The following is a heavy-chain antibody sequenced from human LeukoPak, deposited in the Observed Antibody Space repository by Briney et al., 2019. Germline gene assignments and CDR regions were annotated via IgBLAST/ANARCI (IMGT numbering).Heavy chain of an antibody. CDR3: ASRGSTSELY. Sequence: GGSLRHSCAASGFTFSSYSMNWVRQAPGKGLEWVSSISSSSSYIYYADSVKGRFTISRDNAKNSLYLHMNSLRAEDTAVYYCASRGSTSELYWGQGTLVTVSS. D-gene: IGHD2-2*01. V-gene: IGHV3-21*01. CDR1: GFTFSSYS. CDR2: ISSSSSYI. J-gene: IGHJ4*02.